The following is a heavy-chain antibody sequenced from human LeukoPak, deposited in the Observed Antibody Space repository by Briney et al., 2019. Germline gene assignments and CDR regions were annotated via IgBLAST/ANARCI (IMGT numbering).Heavy chain of an antibody. V-gene: IGHV3-23*01. CDR3: ATYRQVLLPFES. D-gene: IGHD2-8*02. CDR1: GFTFSTFD. CDR2: IFPSGGEI. Sequence: GGPLRLSCAASGFTFSTFDMIWVRQPPGKGLEWVSSIFPSGGEIHYADSLRGRFTISRDNSKSTLSLQMNSLRAEDTAVYYCATYRQVLLPFESWGQGTLVTVSS. J-gene: IGHJ4*02.